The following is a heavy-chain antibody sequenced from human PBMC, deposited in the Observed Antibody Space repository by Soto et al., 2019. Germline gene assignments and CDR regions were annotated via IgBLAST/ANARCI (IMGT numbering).Heavy chain of an antibody. Sequence: QVQLVQSGAEVKKPGSSVNVSCKASGGTFSSYAISWVRQAHGQGLEWMGGIIPIYGSATYAQKFQGRVTITADESPSTAYMELSSLRYEDTAVYYCASASYYDSSGYGGYWGQGTLVTVSS. J-gene: IGHJ4*02. D-gene: IGHD3-22*01. CDR3: ASASYYDSSGYGGY. V-gene: IGHV1-69*01. CDR1: GGTFSSYA. CDR2: IIPIYGSA.